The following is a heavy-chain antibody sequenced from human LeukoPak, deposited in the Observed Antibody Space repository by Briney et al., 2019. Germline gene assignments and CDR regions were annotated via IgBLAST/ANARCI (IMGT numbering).Heavy chain of an antibody. CDR2: IYPGDSDT. J-gene: IGHJ3*02. CDR3: ATQTGKYSYGNDAFDI. V-gene: IGHV5-51*01. D-gene: IGHD5-18*01. Sequence: GESLKISCKGSGYSFTSYWIGWVRQMPGKGLEWMGIIYPGDSDTRYSPSLQGQVTISADKSISTAYLQWSSLKASDTAMYYCATQTGKYSYGNDAFDIWGQGTMVTVSS. CDR1: GYSFTSYW.